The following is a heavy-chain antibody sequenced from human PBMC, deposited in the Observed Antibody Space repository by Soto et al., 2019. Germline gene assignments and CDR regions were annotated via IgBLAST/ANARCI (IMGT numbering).Heavy chain of an antibody. V-gene: IGHV3-30-3*02. J-gene: IGHJ4*02. CDR1: GFTLSSFA. CDR2: TSYDGLNT. Sequence: PGGSLRLSCAASGFTLSSFAMHWVCQAPGKGLEWVAATSYDGLNTFYGESVRGRFSISRDTSKNTLFLQMDSLKPEDTAVYFCAKSSSGLRDYFDSWGRGTLVTVSS. CDR3: AKSSSGLRDYFDS. D-gene: IGHD3-10*01.